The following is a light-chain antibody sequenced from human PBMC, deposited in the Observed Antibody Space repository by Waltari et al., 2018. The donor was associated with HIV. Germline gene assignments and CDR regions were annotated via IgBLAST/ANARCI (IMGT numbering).Light chain of an antibody. Sequence: QSVLTQPPSVSGTPGQNVTISCSGSSSNLGSNIVNWYQQLPGAAPKLLISTNDRRPSGGPDRFSGSKSGTSASLAISGLQSADEADYYCAAWDDSLNGMFGGGTKLTVL. CDR3: AAWDDSLNGM. CDR1: SSNLGSNI. J-gene: IGLJ3*02. V-gene: IGLV1-44*01. CDR2: TND.